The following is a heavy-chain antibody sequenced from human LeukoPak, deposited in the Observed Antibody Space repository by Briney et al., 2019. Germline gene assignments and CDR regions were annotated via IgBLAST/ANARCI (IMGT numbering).Heavy chain of an antibody. CDR1: GGSFSGYY. CDR3: ARFHCSSTSCYYDY. J-gene: IGHJ4*02. V-gene: IGHV4-34*01. Sequence: NSSETLSLTCAAYGGSFSGYYWSWIRQPPGKGLEWIGEINHSGSTNYNPSLKSRVTVSLDTSKNQFSLKLSSVTAADTAVYYCARFHCSSTSCYYDYWGQGTLVTVSS. D-gene: IGHD2-2*01. CDR2: INHSGST.